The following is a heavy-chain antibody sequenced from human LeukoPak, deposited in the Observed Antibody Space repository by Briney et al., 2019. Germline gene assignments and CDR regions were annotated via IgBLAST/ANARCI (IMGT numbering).Heavy chain of an antibody. CDR3: ARDEGSSGWYWRIDY. J-gene: IGHJ4*02. CDR2: INPNSGGT. V-gene: IGHV1-2*06. CDR1: GYTFTGYY. Sequence: ASVKVSCKASGYTFTGYYMHWVRQAPGQGLEWMGRINPNSGGTNYAQKFQGRVTMTRDTSISTAYMALSRLRSDDTAVYYCARDEGSSGWYWRIDYWGQGTLVTVSS. D-gene: IGHD6-19*01.